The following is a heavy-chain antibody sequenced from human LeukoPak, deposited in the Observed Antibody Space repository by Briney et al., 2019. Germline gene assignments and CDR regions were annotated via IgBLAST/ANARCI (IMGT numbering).Heavy chain of an antibody. J-gene: IGHJ4*02. CDR1: GFTLSSYA. D-gene: IGHD5-18*01. CDR3: AKGSSGTAMVAYYFDY. Sequence: PGGSLRLSCAVSGFTLSSYAMSSVPQAPREGLEWVSGISGTGGSTYFADSVKGRFTISRDNSKNTVYLQMDSVSAEDSAVYYCAKGSSGTAMVAYYFDYWGQGTLVTVSS. V-gene: IGHV3-23*01. CDR2: ISGTGGST.